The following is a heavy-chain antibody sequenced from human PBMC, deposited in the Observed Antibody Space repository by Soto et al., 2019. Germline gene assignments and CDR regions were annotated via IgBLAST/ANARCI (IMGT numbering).Heavy chain of an antibody. CDR2: IYYSGST. CDR1: GGSVSSGSYY. J-gene: IGHJ4*02. Sequence: QEQLQESGPGLVKPSETLSLTCTVSGGSVSSGSYYWSWIRQPPGKGLEWIGYIYYSGSTNYNPSRKSRVTISVDTSKNQFSLKLSSVTAADTAVYYCARSFVLTYYYDSSGYLDYWGQGTLVTVSS. D-gene: IGHD3-22*01. V-gene: IGHV4-61*01. CDR3: ARSFVLTYYYDSSGYLDY.